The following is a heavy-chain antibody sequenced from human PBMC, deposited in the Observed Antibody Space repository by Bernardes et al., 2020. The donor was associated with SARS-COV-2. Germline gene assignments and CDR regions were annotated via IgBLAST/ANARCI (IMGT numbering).Heavy chain of an antibody. CDR3: ARVGRGYYYYGMDV. V-gene: IGHV3-64*01. J-gene: IGHJ6*02. Sequence: GGSLRLSCAASGFTFSSYAMHWVRQAPGKGLEYVSAISSNGGSTYYANSVKGRFTISRDNSKNTLYLQMGSLRAEDMAVYYCARVGRGYYYYGMDVWGQGTTVTVSS. D-gene: IGHD1-26*01. CDR2: ISSNGGST. CDR1: GFTFSSYA.